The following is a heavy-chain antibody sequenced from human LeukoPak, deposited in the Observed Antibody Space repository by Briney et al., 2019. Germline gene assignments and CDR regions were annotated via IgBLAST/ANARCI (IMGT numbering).Heavy chain of an antibody. D-gene: IGHD5-18*01. CDR2: ISYDGSDK. Sequence: GRSLRLSRAASGFTFSSYAMYWVRQAPGKGLEWVAVISYDGSDKFYADSVKGRFTISRDSSKNTLYLQMNSLRAEDTAVYYCATSRGYSYGYRALELPPSPIDWGQGTLVTVSS. J-gene: IGHJ4*02. CDR3: ATSRGYSYGYRALELPPSPID. V-gene: IGHV3-30*04. CDR1: GFTFSSYA.